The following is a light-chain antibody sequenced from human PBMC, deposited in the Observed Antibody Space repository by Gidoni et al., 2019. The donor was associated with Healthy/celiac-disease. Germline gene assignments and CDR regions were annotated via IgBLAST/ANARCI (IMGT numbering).Light chain of an antibody. CDR3: QQYGSSPWT. Sequence: EIVLTQSPGTLSLSPGERANLSCRASQSVSSSYLAWYQQKPGQAPRLLIYGASSRATGIPDRFSGSVSGTDFTLTISRLEPEDFAVYYCQQYGSSPWTFGQGTKVEIK. V-gene: IGKV3-20*01. CDR2: GAS. J-gene: IGKJ1*01. CDR1: QSVSSSY.